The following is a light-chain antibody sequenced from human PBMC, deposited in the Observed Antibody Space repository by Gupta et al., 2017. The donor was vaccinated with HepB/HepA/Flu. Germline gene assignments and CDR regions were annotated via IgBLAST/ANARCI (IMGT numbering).Light chain of an antibody. CDR2: GAS. J-gene: IGKJ1*01. CDR3: QQDDNTPWT. CDR1: QSVSSSY. V-gene: IGKV3-20*01. Sequence: EIVLTQSPGTLSLSPGERATLSCRASQSVSSSYIAWYQQRPGQAPRLVMYGASSRATGTPARFSVSGSGTEFTLTISGLEPEDFAVYYCQQDDNTPWTFGQGTKVEIK.